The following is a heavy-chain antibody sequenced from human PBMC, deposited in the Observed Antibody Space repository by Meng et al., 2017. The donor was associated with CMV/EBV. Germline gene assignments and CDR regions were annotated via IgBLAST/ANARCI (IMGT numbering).Heavy chain of an antibody. CDR3: ARVLRYFDWSSLGY. D-gene: IGHD3-9*01. Sequence: ASVKVSCKASGYTFTSYGISWVRQAPGQGLEWMGWINPNSGGTNYAQKFQGRVTMTRDTSISTAYMEPSKLRSDDTAVYYCARVLRYFDWSSLGYWGQGTLVTVSS. CDR1: GYTFTSYG. J-gene: IGHJ4*02. CDR2: INPNSGGT. V-gene: IGHV1-2*02.